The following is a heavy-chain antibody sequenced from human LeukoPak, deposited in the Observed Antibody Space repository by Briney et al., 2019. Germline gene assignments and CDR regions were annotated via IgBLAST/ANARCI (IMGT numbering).Heavy chain of an antibody. V-gene: IGHV3-53*01. CDR2: IYSGGST. D-gene: IGHD3-10*01. CDR1: GFTVSSNY. CDR3: ARVRAYYGSGRGFDY. J-gene: IGHJ4*02. Sequence: GGSLRLSCAASGFTVSSNYMSWVRQAPGKGLEWVSVIYSGGSTYYADSVKGRFTISRDNSKNTLYLQMNSLRAEDTAVYYCARVRAYYGSGRGFDYWGQGTLVTVSS.